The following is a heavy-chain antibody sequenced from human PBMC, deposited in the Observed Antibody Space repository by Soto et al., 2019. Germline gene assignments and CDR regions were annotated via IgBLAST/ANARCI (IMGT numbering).Heavy chain of an antibody. CDR1: VASMSSHY. V-gene: IGHV4-59*11. CDR3: ARADPDASVGF. CDR2: ISYSGGT. J-gene: IGHJ4*02. Sequence: SETLSLTCTLSVASMSSHYWTWLRQPPGKGLEWIGYISYSGGTYYNPSLKSRVTISADTSRNQFSLKLSSVIAADTAVYFCARADPDASVGFWGQGTLVTVSS. D-gene: IGHD3-16*01.